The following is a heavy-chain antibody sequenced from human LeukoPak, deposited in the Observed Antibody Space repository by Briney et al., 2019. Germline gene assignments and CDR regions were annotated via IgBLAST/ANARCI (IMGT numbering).Heavy chain of an antibody. CDR2: INPNSGGT. CDR3: AATHYYDSSGHDPLEAFDM. D-gene: IGHD3-22*01. CDR1: GYTFTGYY. Sequence: GASVKVSCKASGYTFTGYYMHWVRQAPGQGLEWMGWINPNSGGTNYAQKFQGRVTMTRDTSISTAYMELSRLRSDDTAVYYCAATHYYDSSGHDPLEAFDMWDRGKMVTVSS. J-gene: IGHJ3*02. V-gene: IGHV1-2*02.